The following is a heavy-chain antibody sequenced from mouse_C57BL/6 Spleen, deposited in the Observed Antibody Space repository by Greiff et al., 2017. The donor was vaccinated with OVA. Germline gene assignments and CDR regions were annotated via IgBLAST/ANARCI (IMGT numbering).Heavy chain of an antibody. Sequence: EVKLMESGPGLVKPSQSLSLTCSVTGYSITSGYYWNWIRQFPGNKLEWMGYISYDGSNNYNPSLKNRIPITRDTSKNQFFLKLNSVTTEDTATYYCARDGYYSAMDYWGQGTSVTVSS. V-gene: IGHV3-6*01. CDR2: ISYDGSN. CDR3: ARDGYYSAMDY. D-gene: IGHD2-3*01. CDR1: GYSITSGYY. J-gene: IGHJ4*01.